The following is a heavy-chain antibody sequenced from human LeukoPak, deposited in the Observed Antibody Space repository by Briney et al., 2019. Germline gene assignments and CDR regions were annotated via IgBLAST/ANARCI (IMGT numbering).Heavy chain of an antibody. J-gene: IGHJ5*02. CDR1: GFTFSSYD. V-gene: IGHV3-13*01. CDR3: ARGVDPNYDFWSGPGQIGWFDP. Sequence: GGSLRLSCAASGFTFSSYDMHWVRQATGKGLEWVSAIGTAGDTYYPGSVKGRFTISRENAKNSLYLQMNSLRAGDTAVYYCARGVDPNYDFWSGPGQIGWFDPWGQGTLVTVSS. D-gene: IGHD3-3*01. CDR2: IGTAGDT.